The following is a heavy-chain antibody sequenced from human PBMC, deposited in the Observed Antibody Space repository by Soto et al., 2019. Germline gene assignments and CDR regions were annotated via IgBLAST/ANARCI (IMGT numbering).Heavy chain of an antibody. CDR3: VRMDNYVTPTPQDG. CDR1: GYIFVNYG. Sequence: QVQLVQSGDEVKKPGASVKVSCKASGYIFVNYGIDWVRQAPGQGLEWMGWISPYTGNTHSATKVQGRLTMTTDTSQSTDYRDMVSLTSDETAVYYWVRMDNYVTPTPQDGWGQGTTVSVSS. CDR2: ISPYTGNT. V-gene: IGHV1-18*01. D-gene: IGHD3-16*01. J-gene: IGHJ6*02.